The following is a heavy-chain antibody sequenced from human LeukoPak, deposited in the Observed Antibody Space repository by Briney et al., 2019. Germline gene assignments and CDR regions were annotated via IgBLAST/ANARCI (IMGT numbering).Heavy chain of an antibody. CDR1: GYSFTTYW. CDR3: ARHLRSYYYDSSGYHDAFDI. V-gene: IGHV5-51*01. D-gene: IGHD3-22*01. CDR2: IYPGDSDT. Sequence: GESLKTSCKDSGYSFTTYWIGWVRQMPGKGLEWMGIIYPGDSDTRYSPSFQGQVTISADKSISTAYLQWSSLKASDTAMYYCARHLRSYYYDSSGYHDAFDIWGQGTMVTVSS. J-gene: IGHJ3*02.